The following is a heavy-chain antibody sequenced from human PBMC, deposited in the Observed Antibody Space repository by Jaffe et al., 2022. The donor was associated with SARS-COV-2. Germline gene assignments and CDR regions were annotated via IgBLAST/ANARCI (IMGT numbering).Heavy chain of an antibody. Sequence: EVQLVESGGGLVQPGGSLRLSCAASGFTFNSYWMDWVRQAPGKGLMWVSRINSDGSSTSFADSVKGRFTISRDNAKNTLYLQMNSLRAEDTAVYYCASGRVVGAPDYWGQGTLVTVSS. CDR1: GFTFNSYW. CDR2: INSDGSST. D-gene: IGHD1-26*01. J-gene: IGHJ4*02. V-gene: IGHV3-74*01. CDR3: ASGRVVGAPDY.